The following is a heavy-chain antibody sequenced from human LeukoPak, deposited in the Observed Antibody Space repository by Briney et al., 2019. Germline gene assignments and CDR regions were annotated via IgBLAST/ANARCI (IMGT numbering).Heavy chain of an antibody. Sequence: GGSLRLSCAASGFTFNDFAMTWVRQAPGKGLEWVSSIGDAGTYYADSVKGRFNISRDNSKNMLYLQLNSLRGGDTALYFCAKNLGHVDVRGQGTMVTVSS. CDR2: IGDAGT. J-gene: IGHJ3*01. CDR3: AKNLGHVDV. D-gene: IGHD3-16*01. CDR1: GFTFNDFA. V-gene: IGHV3-23*01.